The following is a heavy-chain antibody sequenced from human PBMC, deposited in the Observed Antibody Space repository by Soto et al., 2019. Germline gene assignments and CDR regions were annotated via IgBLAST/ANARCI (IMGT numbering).Heavy chain of an antibody. Sequence: SETLSLTCSIYSGSCSGYYWSWIRQPPGKGLEWIGEISQSGNTNYSPSLKSRVSISIDTSKKQFSLNLASVSAADTAVYYCARAPKVSGSSQTRPDFWGQGTLVPVSS. CDR3: ARAPKVSGSSQTRPDF. D-gene: IGHD6-6*01. V-gene: IGHV4-34*01. CDR2: ISQSGNT. J-gene: IGHJ4*02. CDR1: SGSCSGYY.